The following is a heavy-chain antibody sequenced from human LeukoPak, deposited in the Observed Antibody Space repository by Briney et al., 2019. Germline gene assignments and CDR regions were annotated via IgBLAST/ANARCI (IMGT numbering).Heavy chain of an antibody. D-gene: IGHD3-22*01. CDR2: ISGSGGST. V-gene: IGHV3-23*01. J-gene: IGHJ4*02. Sequence: PGGSLRLSCAASGFTFSSYWMHWVRQAPGKGLEWVSAISGSGGSTYYADSVKGRFTISRDNSKNTLYLQMNSLRAEDTAVYYCAKHYDSSGYYGVEYYFDYWGQGTLVTVSS. CDR1: GFTFSSYW. CDR3: AKHYDSSGYYGVEYYFDY.